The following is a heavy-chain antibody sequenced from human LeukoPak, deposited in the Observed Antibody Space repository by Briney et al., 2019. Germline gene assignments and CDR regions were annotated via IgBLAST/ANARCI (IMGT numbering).Heavy chain of an antibody. Sequence: PSETLSLTCTVSGGSISRYYWRWLRQPAGEGLEWIGRIYTSGSTNYNPSLKSRVTISVDKSKNQFSLKLSSVTAADTAVYYCAREPLSCGYYSDYWGQGTLVTVSS. CDR2: IYTSGST. D-gene: IGHD3-22*01. V-gene: IGHV4-4*07. J-gene: IGHJ4*02. CDR3: AREPLSCGYYSDY. CDR1: GGSISRYY.